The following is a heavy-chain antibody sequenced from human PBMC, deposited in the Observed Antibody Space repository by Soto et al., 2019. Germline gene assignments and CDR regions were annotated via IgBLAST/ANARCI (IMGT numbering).Heavy chain of an antibody. D-gene: IGHD2-21*02. CDR1: GFTFSSYA. J-gene: IGHJ4*02. CDR2: ISYDGSNK. V-gene: IGHV3-30-3*01. CDR3: ARSLAYCGGDCSDPFDY. Sequence: QVQLVESGGGVVQPGRSLRLSCAASGFTFSSYAMHWVRQAPGKGLEWVAVISYDGSNKYYADSVKGRFTISRDNSKNTLYLQMNSLRAEDTAVYYCARSLAYCGGDCSDPFDYWGQGTLVTVSS.